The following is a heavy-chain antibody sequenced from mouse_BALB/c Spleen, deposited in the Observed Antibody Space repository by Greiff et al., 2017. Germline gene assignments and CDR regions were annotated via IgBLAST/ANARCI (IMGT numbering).Heavy chain of an antibody. CDR1: GFTFSNYW. D-gene: IGHD2-4*01. V-gene: IGHV6-6*02. Sequence: EVQGVESGGGLVQPGGSMKLSCVASGFTFSNYWMNWVRQSPEKGLEWVAEIRLKSNNYATHYAESVKGRFTISRDDSKSSVYLQMNNLRAEDTGIYYCTSYDYGAYWGQGTLVTVSA. CDR2: IRLKSNNYAT. CDR3: TSYDYGAY. J-gene: IGHJ3*01.